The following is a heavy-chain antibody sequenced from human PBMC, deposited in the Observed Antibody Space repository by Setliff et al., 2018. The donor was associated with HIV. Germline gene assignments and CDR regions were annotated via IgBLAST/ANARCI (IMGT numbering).Heavy chain of an antibody. CDR3: ARDSHCSGPSCYSGGQFFDY. CDR1: GGTFSSQA. CDR2: IIPIFGTA. D-gene: IGHD2-15*01. Sequence: SVKVSCKASGGTFSSQAISWVRQAPGQGLEWMGGIIPIFGTANYAQKFQGRVTITADESTNTAHMELTSLRSEDTAVYFCARDSHCSGPSCYSGGQFFDYWGQGTLVTVSS. V-gene: IGHV1-69*13. J-gene: IGHJ4*02.